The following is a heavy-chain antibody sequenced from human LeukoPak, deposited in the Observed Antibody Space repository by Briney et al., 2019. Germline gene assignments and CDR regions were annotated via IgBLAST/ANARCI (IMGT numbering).Heavy chain of an antibody. D-gene: IGHD1-26*01. Sequence: GRSLRLSCAASGFTFSSYAMTWVRQAPGKGLEWVSAITGSGLNTYYADSVKGRFTISRDDSKRTLFLQMHSLRAEDTGIYYCARGRRELRSWGQGTLVTVSS. V-gene: IGHV3-23*01. J-gene: IGHJ5*02. CDR1: GFTFSSYA. CDR2: ITGSGLNT. CDR3: ARGRRELRS.